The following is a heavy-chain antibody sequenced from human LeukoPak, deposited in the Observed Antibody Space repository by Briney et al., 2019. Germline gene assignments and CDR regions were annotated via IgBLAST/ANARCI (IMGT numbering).Heavy chain of an antibody. Sequence: GSLRLSCAASGFTFSDYYMSWIRQAPGKGLEWVSYISSSGSTIYYADSVKGRFTISRDNAKNSLYLQMNSLRAEDTAVYYCARVRQQWLVHYYYYMDVWGKGTTVTVSS. V-gene: IGHV3-11*04. CDR3: ARVRQQWLVHYYYYMDV. D-gene: IGHD6-19*01. CDR2: ISSSGSTI. J-gene: IGHJ6*03. CDR1: GFTFSDYY.